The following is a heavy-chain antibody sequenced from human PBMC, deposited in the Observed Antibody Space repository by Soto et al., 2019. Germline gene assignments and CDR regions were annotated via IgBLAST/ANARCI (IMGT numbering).Heavy chain of an antibody. J-gene: IGHJ6*02. CDR1: GFTFSEYG. D-gene: IGHD3-10*01. Sequence: QVQLVESGGGVVQPGGSLRLTCAASGFTFSEYGIHWVRQAPGKGLEWVAITSYDGRHTSYVDSVKGRFTISRDNSGNTAFLEMKRLRVEDTAVYYCAKTRNSVINYNYNDNTDVWGQGTTVTVSS. CDR2: TSYDGRHT. V-gene: IGHV3-30*18. CDR3: AKTRNSVINYNYNDNTDV.